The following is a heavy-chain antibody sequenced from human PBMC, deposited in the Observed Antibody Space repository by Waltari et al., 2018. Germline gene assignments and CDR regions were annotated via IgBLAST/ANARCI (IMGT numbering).Heavy chain of an antibody. CDR2: IKQDGSEK. CDR1: GFTFSTYW. V-gene: IGHV3-7*01. D-gene: IGHD1-26*01. J-gene: IGHJ4*02. Sequence: EVQLVESGGDLVQPGGALRLSCAASGFTFSTYWMSWVRQAPGKGREWVDNIKQDGSEKLYVDSVKGRFTISRDNARNSLYLQMNSLRGEDTAVYYCARVSWDTITRKGIDYWGLGTLVIVSS. CDR3: ARVSWDTITRKGIDY.